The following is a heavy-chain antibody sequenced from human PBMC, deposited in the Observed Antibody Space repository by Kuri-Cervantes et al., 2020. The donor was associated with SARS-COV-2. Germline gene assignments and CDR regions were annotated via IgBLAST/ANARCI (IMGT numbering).Heavy chain of an antibody. CDR2: MNPNSGNT. Sequence: ASVKVSCKASGYTFTSYDINWVRQATGQGLEWMGWMNPNSGNTGYAQKFQGRVTMTRNTSISTAYMELSSLRSEDTAVYYCAITARRGISDAFDIWGQGTMVTVSS. CDR1: GYTFTSYD. V-gene: IGHV1-8*02. J-gene: IGHJ3*02. CDR3: AITARRGISDAFDI. D-gene: IGHD3-16*01.